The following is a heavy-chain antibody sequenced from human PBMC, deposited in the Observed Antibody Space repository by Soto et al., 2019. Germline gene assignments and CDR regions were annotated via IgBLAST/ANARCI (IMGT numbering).Heavy chain of an antibody. CDR2: IYYRGST. Sequence: SETQSLPYSVSDEYINNDKYYWGWIPQPPGKGLEWIGSIYYRGSTYYNPALKSRVTISVDTSKNQFSLKLSSVTAADTAVYYCARHNSSGRARDYWGQGTLVTVSS. D-gene: IGHD6-19*01. V-gene: IGHV4-39*01. CDR3: ARHNSSGRARDY. CDR1: DEYINNDKYY. J-gene: IGHJ4*02.